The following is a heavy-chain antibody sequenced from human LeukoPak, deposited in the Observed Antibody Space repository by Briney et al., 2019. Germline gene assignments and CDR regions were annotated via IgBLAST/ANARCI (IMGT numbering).Heavy chain of an antibody. Sequence: SETLSLTCAVYGGSFSSYYWSWIRQPPGKGLEWIGEINHSGSTNYNPSLKSRVTISVDTSKNQFSLKLSSVTAADTAVYYCAGSSPLRYYYYYGMDVWGKGTTVTVSS. J-gene: IGHJ6*04. V-gene: IGHV4-34*01. D-gene: IGHD6-13*01. CDR2: INHSGST. CDR3: AGSSPLRYYYYYGMDV. CDR1: GGSFSSYY.